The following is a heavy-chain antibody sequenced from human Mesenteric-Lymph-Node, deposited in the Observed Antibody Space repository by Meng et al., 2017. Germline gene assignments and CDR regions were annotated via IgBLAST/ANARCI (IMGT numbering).Heavy chain of an antibody. CDR1: GFTFSNHW. D-gene: IGHD3-9*01. CDR2: INTDASLT. V-gene: IGHV3-74*01. Sequence: GGSLRLSCAASGFTFSNHWMHWVRQTPGKGLVWVSRINTDASLTSYADSVKGRFTISRDNSKNTLYLQMNSLRAEDTAVYYCARTYYDILTGYYTYFQHWGQGTLVTVSS. CDR3: ARTYYDILTGYYTYFQH. J-gene: IGHJ1*01.